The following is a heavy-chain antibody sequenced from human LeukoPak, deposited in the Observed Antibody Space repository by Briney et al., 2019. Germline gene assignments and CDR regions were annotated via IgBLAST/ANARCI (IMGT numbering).Heavy chain of an antibody. CDR3: AREVADYYDSSGYYYAEYFQH. V-gene: IGHV1-18*01. Sequence: ASVKVSCKASGYTFTSYGISWVRQAPGQGLEWMGWISAYNGNTNYAQKLQGRVTMTTDTSTSTAYMELRSLRSDDTDVYYCAREVADYYDSSGYYYAEYFQHWGQGTLVTVSS. J-gene: IGHJ1*01. D-gene: IGHD3-22*01. CDR1: GYTFTSYG. CDR2: ISAYNGNT.